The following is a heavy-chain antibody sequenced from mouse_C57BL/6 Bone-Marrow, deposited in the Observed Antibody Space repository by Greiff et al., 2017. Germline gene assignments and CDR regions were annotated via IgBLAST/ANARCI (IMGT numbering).Heavy chain of an antibody. D-gene: IGHD1-1*01. Sequence: LVESGPELVKPGASVKISCKASGYAFSSSWMNWVKQRPGKGLEWIGRIYPGDGDTNYNGKFKGKATLTADKSSSTAYMQLSSLTSEDSAVYFCAREGYGSSPWFAYWGQGTLVTVSA. V-gene: IGHV1-82*01. CDR3: AREGYGSSPWFAY. CDR2: IYPGDGDT. CDR1: GYAFSSSW. J-gene: IGHJ3*01.